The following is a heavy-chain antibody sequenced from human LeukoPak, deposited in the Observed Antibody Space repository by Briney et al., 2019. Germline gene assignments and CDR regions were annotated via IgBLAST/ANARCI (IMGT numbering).Heavy chain of an antibody. Sequence: GSLRLSCATSGFTFSDYYMSWIRQAPGKGLEWVSYISSSGSTIYYADSVKGRFTISRDNAKNSLYLQMNSLRAEDTAVYYCARVKREGYSYGSNWFDPWGQGTLVTVSS. J-gene: IGHJ5*02. V-gene: IGHV3-11*04. CDR1: GFTFSDYY. D-gene: IGHD5-18*01. CDR2: ISSSGSTI. CDR3: ARVKREGYSYGSNWFDP.